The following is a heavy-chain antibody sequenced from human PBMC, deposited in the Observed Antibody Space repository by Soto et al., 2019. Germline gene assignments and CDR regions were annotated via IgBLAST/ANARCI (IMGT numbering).Heavy chain of an antibody. D-gene: IGHD1-1*01. CDR3: AAGGTRWLHSPFDY. CDR2: FDPEDGET. Sequence: QVQLVQTGAEVKKPGASVKVSYKVSGHTLTELSMHWVRLAHGKGLEWMGGFDPEDGETISAQKFQGRVTMTEDTSTDSTYLQLSSLRSEDTAVYYCAAGGTRWLHSPFDYWGQGTLVTISS. J-gene: IGHJ4*02. V-gene: IGHV1-24*01. CDR1: GHTLTELS.